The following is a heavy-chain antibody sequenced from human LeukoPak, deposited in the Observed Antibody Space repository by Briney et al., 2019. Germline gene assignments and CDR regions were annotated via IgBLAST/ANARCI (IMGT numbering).Heavy chain of an antibody. D-gene: IGHD5-12*01. CDR2: INHSGST. CDR3: ARGGGYDSGFDY. Sequence: SETLSLTCAVYGGSFSGYYWSWIRQPPGKGLEWIGEINHSGSTNYNPSLKSRVTISVDTSKNQFSLKLSSVTAADTAAYYCARGGGYDSGFDYWGQGTLVTVSS. CDR1: GGSFSGYY. J-gene: IGHJ4*02. V-gene: IGHV4-34*01.